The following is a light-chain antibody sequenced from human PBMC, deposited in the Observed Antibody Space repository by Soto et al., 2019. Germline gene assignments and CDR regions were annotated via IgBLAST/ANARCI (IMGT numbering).Light chain of an antibody. CDR3: QEYNNWPRT. CDR2: GAS. Sequence: VMYQSPATVPVSTGERATLFCRASQSVSSYLAWYQQKPGQAPKLLIYGASTRATGIPARFSGSGSGTEFTLTINGLQSEDFAVYYCQEYNNWPRTFGQGTKVDIK. CDR1: QSVSSY. J-gene: IGKJ1*01. V-gene: IGKV3-15*01.